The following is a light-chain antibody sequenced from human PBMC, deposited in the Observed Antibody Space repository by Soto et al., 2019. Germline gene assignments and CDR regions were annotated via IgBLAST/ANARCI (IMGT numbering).Light chain of an antibody. V-gene: IGKV1-27*01. J-gene: IGKJ2*01. CDR3: QKYNSAPNT. Sequence: DIQMTQSPSTLSASVGDRVTISCRASQGVSNNLAWYQQKPGQVPKLLIYAASTMQTGVPSRFSGSGSGTDFTLIISSLQSEDVATYYCQKYNSAPNTFGHGTKLEIK. CDR1: QGVSNN. CDR2: AAS.